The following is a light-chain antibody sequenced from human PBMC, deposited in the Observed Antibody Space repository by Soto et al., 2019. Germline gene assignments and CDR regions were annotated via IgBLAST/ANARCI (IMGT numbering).Light chain of an antibody. Sequence: QSVLTQPPSVSGAPGQRVTISCTGSSSNIGAGYDVHWYQQLPGTAPKLLIYGNSNRPSGVPVRFSGSNSGTSASLAITSPQAQYEADYYCQSYTSSRSGPNYVFGTGTKLTVL. J-gene: IGLJ1*01. CDR3: QSYTSSRSGPNYV. V-gene: IGLV1-40*01. CDR1: SSNIGAGYD. CDR2: GNS.